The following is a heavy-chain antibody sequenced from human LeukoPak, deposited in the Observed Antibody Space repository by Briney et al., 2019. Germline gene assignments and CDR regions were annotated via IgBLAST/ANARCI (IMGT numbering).Heavy chain of an antibody. CDR1: GFPFSAYS. CDR3: ARVASFRFYFDY. CDR2: INSRSNYI. Sequence: GGSLRLSCTASGFPFSAYSVNWVRQAPGRGLVGVSSINSRSNYIFYADSVKGRFTVSRDNAKNSLYLQMNSLRAEDTAVYFCARVASFRFYFDYWGQGALVTVSS. J-gene: IGHJ4*02. V-gene: IGHV3-21*04. D-gene: IGHD2/OR15-2a*01.